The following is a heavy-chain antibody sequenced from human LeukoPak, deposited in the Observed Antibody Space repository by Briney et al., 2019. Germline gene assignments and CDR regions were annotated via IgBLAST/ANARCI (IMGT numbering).Heavy chain of an antibody. CDR1: GYTFTGYY. CDR3: ARDGGHSPFDY. D-gene: IGHD4-23*01. V-gene: IGHV1-2*02. Sequence: ASVKVSCKASGYTFTGYYMHWVRQAPGQGLEWMGWINPNSSDTNYAQKFQGRVTMTRDTSISTVYMELSRLRSDDTAVYYCARDGGHSPFDYWGQGTLVTVSS. CDR2: INPNSSDT. J-gene: IGHJ4*02.